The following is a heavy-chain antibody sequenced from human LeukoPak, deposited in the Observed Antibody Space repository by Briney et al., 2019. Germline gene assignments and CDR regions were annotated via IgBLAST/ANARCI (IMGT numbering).Heavy chain of an antibody. CDR3: ATALAVAYINAFDI. CDR2: ISAYNGNT. CDR1: GYTFTSYG. V-gene: IGHV1-18*01. J-gene: IGHJ3*02. Sequence: ASVKVSCKASGYTFTSYGISWVRQAPGQGLEWMGWISAYNGNTNYAQKLQGRVTMTTDTSTSTAYMELRSLRSDDTAVYYCATALAVAYINAFDIWGQGTMVTVSS. D-gene: IGHD6-19*01.